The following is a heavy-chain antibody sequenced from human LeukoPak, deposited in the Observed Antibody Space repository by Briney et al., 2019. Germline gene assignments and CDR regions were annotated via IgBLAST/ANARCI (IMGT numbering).Heavy chain of an antibody. V-gene: IGHV3-23*01. CDR3: ARAADGTIPRSFDY. CDR1: GFTFSSYA. D-gene: IGHD2-21*01. Sequence: QPGGSLRLSCAASGFTFSSYAMSWVRQAPGKGLEWVSAISGSGGSTYYADSVKGRSTISRDNSRNTLFLQMNSLRAEDTAVYYCARAADGTIPRSFDYWGQGTLVTVSS. CDR2: ISGSGGST. J-gene: IGHJ4*02.